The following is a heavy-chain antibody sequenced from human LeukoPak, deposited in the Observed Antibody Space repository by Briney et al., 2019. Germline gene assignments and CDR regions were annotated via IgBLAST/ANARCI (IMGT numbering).Heavy chain of an antibody. CDR2: MNPNSGNT. V-gene: IGHV1-8*01. CDR3: ARREYGSGSYHLVY. CDR1: GYTFTSYD. D-gene: IGHD3-10*01. J-gene: IGHJ4*02. Sequence: ASVKVSCKASGYTFTSYDINWVRQATGQGLEWMGWMNPNSGNTGYAQKFQGRVTMTTNTSISTAYMELSGLRSDDTAVYYCARREYGSGSYHLVYWGQGTLVTVSS.